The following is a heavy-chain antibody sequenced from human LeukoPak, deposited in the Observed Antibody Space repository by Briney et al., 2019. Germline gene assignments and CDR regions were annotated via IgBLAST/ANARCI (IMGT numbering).Heavy chain of an antibody. CDR1: GGSISSYY. CDR2: IYYSGST. CDR3: ARFSRTKNTAMTRYFDY. J-gene: IGHJ4*02. Sequence: PSETLSLTCTVSGGSISSYYWSWIRQPPGKGLEWIGHIYYSGSTNYNPSLKSRVTISVDTSKNQFSLKLSSVTAADTAVYYCARFSRTKNTAMTRYFDYWGQGTLVTVSS. D-gene: IGHD5-18*01. V-gene: IGHV4-59*01.